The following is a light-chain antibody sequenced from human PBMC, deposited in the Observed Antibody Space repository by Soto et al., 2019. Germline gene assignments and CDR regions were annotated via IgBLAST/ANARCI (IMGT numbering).Light chain of an antibody. J-gene: IGLJ1*01. CDR2: EVS. V-gene: IGLV2-14*01. CDR1: SSDVGGYNY. Sequence: QSVLTQPDSVSGSPGQSITISCTGTSSDVGGYNYVSWYQQHPGKAPKLMIYEVSNRPSGISTRFSGSKSGNTASLTISGLQAEDEADYYCSSYTSSGIYVFGTGTKVTVL. CDR3: SSYTSSGIYV.